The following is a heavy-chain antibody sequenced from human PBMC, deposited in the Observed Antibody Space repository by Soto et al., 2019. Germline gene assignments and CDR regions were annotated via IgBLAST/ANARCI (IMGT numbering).Heavy chain of an antibody. J-gene: IGHJ4*02. CDR2: ISSDGNNK. V-gene: IGHV3-30-3*01. CDR1: GFTFSSYA. CDR3: ARMGWAVAGSYYFDY. D-gene: IGHD6-19*01. Sequence: QVQLVESGGGVVQPGRSLRLSCAASGFTFSSYAMHWVRQAPGKGLEWVAVISSDGNNKYYAGSVKGRFTISRDNSKNMLYLQMNSLRAEDTAVYYCARMGWAVAGSYYFDYWGQGTLVTVSS.